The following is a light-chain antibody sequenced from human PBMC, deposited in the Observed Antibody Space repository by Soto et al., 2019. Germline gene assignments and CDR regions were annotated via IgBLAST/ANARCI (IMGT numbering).Light chain of an antibody. V-gene: IGKV2-28*01. CDR1: QCLLHRDGYTY. CDR3: MQTLESRT. J-gene: IGKJ1*01. CDR2: LGY. Sequence: DVVLTQSPLSLPLALGQPASISCRSSQCLLHRDGYTYFHWFLQKPGQSPQLLIYLGYNRAPGVPDRFSGTGSGTDFTLKISRVEAEDVGVYYCMQTLESRTFGQGTKVDIK.